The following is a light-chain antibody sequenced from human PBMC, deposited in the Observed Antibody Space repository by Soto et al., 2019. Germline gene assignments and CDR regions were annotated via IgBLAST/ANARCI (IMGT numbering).Light chain of an antibody. CDR3: QQRSTWPPALS. Sequence: EIVLTQSPATLSLSPGERATLSCRASQSVRTFLAWYQQKPGQAPRLLIYDASKRATGIPDRFSGSGSGTDFTLTISSLEAEDFAVYYCQQRSTWPPALSFGGGTKVEI. CDR2: DAS. CDR1: QSVRTF. J-gene: IGKJ4*01. V-gene: IGKV3-11*01.